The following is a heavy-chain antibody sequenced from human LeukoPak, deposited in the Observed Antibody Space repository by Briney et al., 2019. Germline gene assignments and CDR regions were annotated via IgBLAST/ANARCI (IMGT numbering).Heavy chain of an antibody. J-gene: IGHJ3*02. CDR3: ARTLHPVMVRGPIPI. V-gene: IGHV3-23*01. CDR2: ISGSGGST. D-gene: IGHD3-10*01. CDR1: GFTFSSYA. Sequence: PGGSLRLSCAASGFTFSSYAMSWVRQAPGKGLEWVSAISGSGGSTYYADSVKGRFTISRDNSKNTLYLQMNSLGAEDTAVYYCARTLHPVMVRGPIPIWGQGTMVTVSS.